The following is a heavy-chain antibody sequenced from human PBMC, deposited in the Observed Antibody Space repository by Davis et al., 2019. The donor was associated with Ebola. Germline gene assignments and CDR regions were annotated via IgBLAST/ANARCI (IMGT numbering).Heavy chain of an antibody. CDR2: INPNSGNT. J-gene: IGHJ4*02. V-gene: IGHV1-8*01. Sequence: ASVKVSCKASGYTFTNYDINWVRQATGQGLEWMGWINPNSGNTDYAQKFQGRITMTRNISISTAYMEVSSLRYQDTAVDYCARRVGARAGYEYWGQGSLVTVSS. CDR3: ARRVGARAGYEY. D-gene: IGHD1-26*01. CDR1: GYTFTNYD.